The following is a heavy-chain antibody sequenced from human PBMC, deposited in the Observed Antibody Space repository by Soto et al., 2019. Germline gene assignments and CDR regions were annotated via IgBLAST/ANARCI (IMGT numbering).Heavy chain of an antibody. Sequence: SDTLSLTCTVSGGSISSYYWSWIRQPPGKGLEWIGYIYYSGSTNYNPSLKSRVTISVDTSKNQFSLKLSSVTAADTAVYYCARDLSNGIKWFDPWGQGTLVTVSS. J-gene: IGHJ5*02. CDR1: GGSISSYY. CDR2: IYYSGST. V-gene: IGHV4-59*01. D-gene: IGHD4-4*01. CDR3: ARDLSNGIKWFDP.